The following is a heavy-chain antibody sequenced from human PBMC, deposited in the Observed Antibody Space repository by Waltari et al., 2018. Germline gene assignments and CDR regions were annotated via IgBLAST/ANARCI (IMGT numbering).Heavy chain of an antibody. CDR2: MNAKSGNA. D-gene: IGHD3-16*01. J-gene: IGHJ5*02. CDR1: GYTFTGYD. Sequence: QVQLVQSGAEVKKPGASVKVSCKASGYTFTGYDINWVRQATGQGLEWMGWMNAKSGNAYSTPKFQDRVIMTTDISTSTVYMELNSLRPDDTGVYFCARGAVPGKGANWFDPWGQGTLVIVSS. CDR3: ARGAVPGKGANWFDP. V-gene: IGHV1-8*01.